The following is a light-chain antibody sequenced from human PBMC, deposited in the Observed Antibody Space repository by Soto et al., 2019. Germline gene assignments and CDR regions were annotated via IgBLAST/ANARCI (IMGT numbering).Light chain of an antibody. J-gene: IGKJ4*02. CDR3: EMLKSYPHT. V-gene: IGKV1-9*01. Sequence: IQLTQSPSSLSASVGDRVTITCRASQGISGYLAWYQQKPGKAPKLLIYAASTLQSGVPSRFSGIGSGTDFRLRKGCLQSEDLSAYFSEMLKSYPHTVGGGTKVDIK. CDR1: QGISGY. CDR2: AAS.